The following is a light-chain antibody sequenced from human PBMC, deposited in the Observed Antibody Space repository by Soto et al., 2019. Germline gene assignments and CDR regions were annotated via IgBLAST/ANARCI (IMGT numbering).Light chain of an antibody. J-gene: IGLJ1*01. CDR1: SSDVGSYNL. V-gene: IGLV2-23*03. Sequence: QSVLTQPASVSGSPGQSITLSCTGTSSDVGSYNLVSWYRQHPGKAPKLMIYEGSKRPSGVSNRFSGSKSGNTASLTISGLQAEDEADYYCCSFAGSNTFVFGTGTKVTV. CDR2: EGS. CDR3: CSFAGSNTFV.